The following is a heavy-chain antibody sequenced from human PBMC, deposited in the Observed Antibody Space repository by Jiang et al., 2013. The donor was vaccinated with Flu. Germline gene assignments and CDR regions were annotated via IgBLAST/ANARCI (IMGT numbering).Heavy chain of an antibody. CDR3: MRVGKFRLRYFEMDV. CDR2: IFPDDSDT. V-gene: IGHV5-51*01. Sequence: VQLVESGAEVKKPGESLKISCKGSGYSFTTYWIGWVRQMPGKGLEWMGIIFPDDSDTRYSPSFQGQVTISADKSISTAYLQWSSLKASDSAMYYCMRVGKFRLRYFEMDVWGQGTTVTVSS. CDR1: GYSFTTYW. D-gene: IGHD3-9*01. J-gene: IGHJ6*02.